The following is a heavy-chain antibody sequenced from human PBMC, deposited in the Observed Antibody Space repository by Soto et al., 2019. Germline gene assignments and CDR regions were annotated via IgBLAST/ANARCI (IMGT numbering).Heavy chain of an antibody. J-gene: IGHJ4*02. CDR2: INHSKST. CDR3: ARGSFFNARSHFDY. V-gene: IGHV4-34*09. Sequence: SETLSLTCAVYGGSFCGYYWRWIRQPPGKGLEWIGDINHSKSTYYNPSLKSRVTISVDTSKNQFSLKLSSVTAADTAVYYCARGSFFNARSHFDYWGQGTLVTVSS. D-gene: IGHD3-10*01. CDR1: GGSFCGYY.